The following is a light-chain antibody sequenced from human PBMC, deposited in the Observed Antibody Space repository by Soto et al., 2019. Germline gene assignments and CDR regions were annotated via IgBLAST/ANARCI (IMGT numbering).Light chain of an antibody. V-gene: IGKV1-27*01. CDR3: QKYQNAPRT. CDR1: EDIYNY. CDR2: AAS. J-gene: IGKJ1*01. Sequence: DIQMTQSPSSLSASVGDRVTITYRASEDIYNYLAWYQQKPGKVPQLLIYAASTLQSGVPPRFSGSGSGTDFTLTISGLQPEDVATYYCQKYQNAPRTFGQGTKVEIK.